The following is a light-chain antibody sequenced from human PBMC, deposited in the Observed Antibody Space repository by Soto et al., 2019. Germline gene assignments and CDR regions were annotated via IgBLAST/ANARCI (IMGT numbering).Light chain of an antibody. CDR2: DVS. CDR1: SSDVGGYNY. Sequence: QSVLTQPASVSGSPGQSITISCTGTSSDVGGYNYVSWYQHHPGKAPKLIIYDVSNRPSGVSIRFSGSKSDNTASLTISGLQPEDEADYHCSSNTTSNTRQIVFGTGTKLTVL. J-gene: IGLJ1*01. CDR3: SSNTTSNTRQIV. V-gene: IGLV2-14*03.